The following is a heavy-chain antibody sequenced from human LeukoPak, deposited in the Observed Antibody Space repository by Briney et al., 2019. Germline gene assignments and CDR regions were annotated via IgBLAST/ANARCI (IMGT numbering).Heavy chain of an antibody. Sequence: ASVTESCKASGYTFTGYYMHWVRQAPGQGLEWMGWINLNSGGTNYAQKVQGRVTMTRDTSISTAYMELNRLRSDDTAVYYCARGRGSENYWGQRALVTVSS. V-gene: IGHV1-2*02. CDR3: ARGRGSENY. CDR1: GYTFTGYY. J-gene: IGHJ4*02. CDR2: INLNSGGT.